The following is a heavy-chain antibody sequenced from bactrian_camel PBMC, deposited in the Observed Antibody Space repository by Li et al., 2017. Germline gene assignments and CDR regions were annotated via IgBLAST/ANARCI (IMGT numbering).Heavy chain of an antibody. J-gene: IGHJ4*01. V-gene: IGHV3S6*01. CDR3: AKDSPRGQWTLIATILDEYNY. Sequence: VQLVESGGGLVQPGGSLRLSCAASGFTFENFLMYWVRQAPGKGLEWVSHIWGDGSNTHYADSVKGRFTISQDNAKSTLYLQMNSLKPEDTAMYYCAKDSPRGQWTLIATILDEYNYWGQGTQVTVS. CDR2: IWGDGSNT. D-gene: IGHD4*01. CDR1: GFTFENFL.